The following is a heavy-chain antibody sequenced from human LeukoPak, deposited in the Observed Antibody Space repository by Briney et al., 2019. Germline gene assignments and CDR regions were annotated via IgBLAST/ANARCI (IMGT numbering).Heavy chain of an antibody. V-gene: IGHV4-30-4*01. CDR3: ARASSFGELLSFDY. J-gene: IGHJ4*02. CDR2: IYYSGST. CDR1: GGSISSGDYY. Sequence: TSETLSLTCTVSGGSISSGDYYWSWIRQPPGKGLEWIGYIYYSGSTYYNPSLKSRVTISVDTSKNQFSLKLSSVTAADRAVYYCARASSFGELLSFDYWGQGTLVTVSS. D-gene: IGHD3-10*01.